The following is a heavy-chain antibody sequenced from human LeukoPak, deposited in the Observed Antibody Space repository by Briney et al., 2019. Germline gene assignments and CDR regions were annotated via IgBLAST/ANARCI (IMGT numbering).Heavy chain of an antibody. V-gene: IGHV3-53*01. J-gene: IGHJ6*03. CDR1: GFTVSSNY. CDR2: IYSGGYA. Sequence: GGSPRLSCAASGFTVSSNYMSWVRQAPGKGLEWVSIIYSGGYAYYADSVKGRFTISRDNSKNTLYLQMNSLRAEDTAVYYCARNRGYYYYYMDVWAKGTTVTVSS. CDR3: ARNRGYYYYYMDV.